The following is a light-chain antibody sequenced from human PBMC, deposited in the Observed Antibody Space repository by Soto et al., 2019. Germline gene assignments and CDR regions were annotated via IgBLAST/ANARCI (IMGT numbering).Light chain of an antibody. V-gene: IGKV1-39*01. CDR1: QSINTY. J-gene: IGKJ1*01. Sequence: DIQMTQSPSSLSASVGDRVTITCRTSQSINTYLNWYQQKPGKAPKLLIYGASSLQSGVPLRFSGSGSGTDFTLTITTLQPEDFATYYCQESYNFLWETCGQGTKVEIK. CDR2: GAS. CDR3: QESYNFLWET.